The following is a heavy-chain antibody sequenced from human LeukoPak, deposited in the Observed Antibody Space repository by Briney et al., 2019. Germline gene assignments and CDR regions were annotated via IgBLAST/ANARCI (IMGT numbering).Heavy chain of an antibody. V-gene: IGHV3-23*01. J-gene: IGHJ4*02. CDR1: GFTFSNYV. CDR3: ARALSYSYGSMDF. Sequence: GGSLRLSCAASGFTFSNYVMSWVRQAPGKGLEWVSAISGSGGNTYYADSVKGRFTISRDISKNTLYLQMNSLRVEDTAVYYCARALSYSYGSMDFWGQGTLVIVSS. CDR2: ISGSGGNT. D-gene: IGHD5-18*01.